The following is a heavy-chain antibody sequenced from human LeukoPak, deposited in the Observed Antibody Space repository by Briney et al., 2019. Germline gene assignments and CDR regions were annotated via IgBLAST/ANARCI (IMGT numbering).Heavy chain of an antibody. CDR3: ARDEFGFGYLRP. V-gene: IGHV4-59*01. Sequence: PSETLSLTCTVSGGSISSYYWSWIRQPPGKGLEWIGYIYYSGSTNYNPSLKSRVTISVDTSKNQFSLKLSSMTAADTAVYYCARDEFGFGYLRPWGQGTLVTVSS. CDR2: IYYSGST. CDR1: GGSISSYY. J-gene: IGHJ5*02. D-gene: IGHD5-18*01.